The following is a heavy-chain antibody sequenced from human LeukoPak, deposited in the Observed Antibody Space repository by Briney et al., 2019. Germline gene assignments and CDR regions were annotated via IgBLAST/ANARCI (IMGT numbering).Heavy chain of an antibody. CDR1: GYTFTSYD. V-gene: IGHV1-2*02. D-gene: IGHD6-19*01. J-gene: IGHJ5*02. Sequence: GASVKVSCKASGYTFTSYDINWVRQATGQGLEWMGWINPNSGGTNYAQKFQGRVTMTRDTSISTAYMELSRLRSEDTAVYYCARGRGSGHKENWFDPWGQGTLVTVSS. CDR3: ARGRGSGHKENWFDP. CDR2: INPNSGGT.